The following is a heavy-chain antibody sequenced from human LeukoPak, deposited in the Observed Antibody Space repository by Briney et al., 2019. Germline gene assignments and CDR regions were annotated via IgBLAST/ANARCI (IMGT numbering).Heavy chain of an antibody. CDR3: VKSTGWYSSSWYLTD. D-gene: IGHD6-13*01. V-gene: IGHV3-23*01. CDR1: GFTFSTYA. CDR2: IGGSGGNT. J-gene: IGHJ4*02. Sequence: GGSLRLSCAASGFTFSTYAMSWVRQTPGRGLEWVSGIGGSGGNTNYADSVKGRFTISRDNSENTLYLQINSLRAEDTAVYYCVKSTGWYSSSWYLTDWGQGTLGT.